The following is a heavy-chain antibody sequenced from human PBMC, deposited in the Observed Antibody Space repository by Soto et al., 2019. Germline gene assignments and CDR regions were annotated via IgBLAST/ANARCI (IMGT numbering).Heavy chain of an antibody. J-gene: IGHJ6*02. D-gene: IGHD2-2*01. V-gene: IGHV1-69*01. CDR1: GGTFSSYA. CDR3: ARADIVVVPAAMADGVGYYYYGMDV. CDR2: IIPIFGTA. Sequence: QVQLVQSGAEVKKPGSSVKVSCKASGGTFSSYAISWVRQAPGQGLEWMGGIIPIFGTANYAQKFQGRVTMTTDESTSTAYMELSSRRSEDTAVYYCARADIVVVPAAMADGVGYYYYGMDVWGQGTTVTVSS.